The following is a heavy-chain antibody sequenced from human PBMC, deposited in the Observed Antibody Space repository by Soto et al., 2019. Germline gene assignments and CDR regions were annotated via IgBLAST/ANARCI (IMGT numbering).Heavy chain of an antibody. Sequence: QVQLVQSGAEVKQPGASVKVSCKSSGYTFTHYAMHWVRQAPGQGLEWLGWINTDNGNTAFSQKFQGRVSITMDTSASTAYVDLSSLISEDTAVYYCARQGDSRILRDTLDIWGQGTLVTVAS. J-gene: IGHJ3*02. V-gene: IGHV1-3*04. CDR3: ARQGDSRILRDTLDI. CDR1: GYTFTHYA. D-gene: IGHD2-8*01. CDR2: INTDNGNT.